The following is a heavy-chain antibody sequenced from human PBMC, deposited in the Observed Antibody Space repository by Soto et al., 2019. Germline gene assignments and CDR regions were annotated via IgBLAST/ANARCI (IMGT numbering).Heavy chain of an antibody. CDR1: GFTFSSYA. CDR3: AKDPLTSRYFDWLTNFDY. CDR2: ISGSGGST. Sequence: VQLLESGGGLVQPGGSLRLSCAASGFTFSSYAMSWVRQAPGKGLEWVSAISGSGGSTYYADSVKGRFTISRDNSKNTLYLQMNSLRAEDTAVYYCAKDPLTSRYFDWLTNFDYWGQGTLVTVSS. D-gene: IGHD3-9*01. J-gene: IGHJ4*02. V-gene: IGHV3-23*01.